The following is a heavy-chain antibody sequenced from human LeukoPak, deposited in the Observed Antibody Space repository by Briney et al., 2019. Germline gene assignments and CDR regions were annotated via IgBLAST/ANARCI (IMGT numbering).Heavy chain of an antibody. D-gene: IGHD1/OR15-1a*01. CDR1: GFIFSDHW. CDR2: IKEDGSQK. Sequence: GESLRLSCAASGFIFSDHWVSWVRQAPGKGLELVANIKEDGSQKGCVDSAMGRFTISRDNDKNSMHLQMNSLRAEDTAVYYCARDRGWNTFDFWGQGILVTVSS. J-gene: IGHJ4*02. V-gene: IGHV3-7*01. CDR3: ARDRGWNTFDF.